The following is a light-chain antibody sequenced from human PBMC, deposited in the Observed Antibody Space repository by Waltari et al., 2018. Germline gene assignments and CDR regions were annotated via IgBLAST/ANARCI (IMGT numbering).Light chain of an antibody. CDR1: SKNVGNQE. V-gene: IGLV10-54*04. CDR2: RNN. Sequence: QAGLTQPPSVSKALRQTATLTCTGNSKNVGNQEAAWLQQHRGHPPKLLSYRNNNRPSGISERFSASRSGNTASLTITGLQPEDEADYYCSAWDSNLVAVVFGGGTKLTVL. CDR3: SAWDSNLVAVV. J-gene: IGLJ3*02.